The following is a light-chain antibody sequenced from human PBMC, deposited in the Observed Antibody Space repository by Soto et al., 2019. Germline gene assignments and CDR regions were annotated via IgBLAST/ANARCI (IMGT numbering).Light chain of an antibody. CDR3: QQYNNWPFA. V-gene: IGKV3-15*01. CDR1: QSIGST. J-gene: IGKJ3*01. CDR2: DAS. Sequence: EIVMTQSPATLSVSPGERATLSCRASQSIGSTLAWYQHKPGQAPRLLIYDASTRATGIPVRFSGSGSGTEFTLTINSLQSEDFTVYYCQQYNNWPFAFGPGTKVDIK.